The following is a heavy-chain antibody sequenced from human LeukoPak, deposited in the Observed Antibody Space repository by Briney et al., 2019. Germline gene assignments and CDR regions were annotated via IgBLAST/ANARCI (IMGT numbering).Heavy chain of an antibody. CDR3: ATGYYYDSSGYYGQMPYY. J-gene: IGHJ4*02. D-gene: IGHD3-22*01. CDR2: FDPEDGET. V-gene: IGHV1-24*01. CDR1: GYTLTELS. Sequence: GASVKVSCKVSGYTLTELSMHWVRQAPGKGLEWMGGFDPEDGETIYAQKSQGRVTMTEDTSTDTAYMELSSLRSEDTAVYYCATGYYYDSSGYYGQMPYYWGQGTLVTVSS.